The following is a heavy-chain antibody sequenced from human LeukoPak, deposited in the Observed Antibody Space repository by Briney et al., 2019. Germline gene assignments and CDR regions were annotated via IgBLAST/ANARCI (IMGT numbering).Heavy chain of an antibody. CDR3: ARMQGVGGEGERWESDWFDP. Sequence: LETLSLTCAVSGGSISSSNWWSWVRQPPGKGLEWIGEIYHSGSTNYNPSLKSRVTISVDKSKNQFSPKLSSVTAADTAVYYCARMQGVGGEGERWESDWFDPWGQGTLVTVSS. V-gene: IGHV4-4*02. CDR1: GGSISSSNW. CDR2: IYHSGST. J-gene: IGHJ5*02. D-gene: IGHD1-26*01.